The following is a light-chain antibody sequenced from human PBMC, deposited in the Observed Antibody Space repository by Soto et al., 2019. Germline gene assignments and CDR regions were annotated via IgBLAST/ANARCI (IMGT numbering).Light chain of an antibody. Sequence: QSVLTQPPSASATPGQRVTISCSGSNSNIGTNTVNWYQQLPGTAPRLLIYTHNQRPSGVPQRFSGSKTGTSASLAIGGLQSEDVVDDYCEAWDDSLGAYVCGTGRTGTVL. J-gene: IGLJ1*01. CDR3: EAWDDSLGAYV. V-gene: IGLV1-44*01. CDR1: NSNIGTNT. CDR2: THN.